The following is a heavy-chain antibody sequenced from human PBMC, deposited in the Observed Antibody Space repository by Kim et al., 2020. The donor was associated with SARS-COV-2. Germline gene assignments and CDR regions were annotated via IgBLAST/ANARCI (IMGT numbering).Heavy chain of an antibody. J-gene: IGHJ6*02. V-gene: IGHV3-49*03. CDR3: TPAQWFGGINPYYYYYSGMDV. Sequence: GGSLRLSCTASGFTFGDYAMSWFRQAPGKGLEWVGSIRSKAYGGTTEYAASVKGRFTISRDDYKSIAYLQMNSLKTEDTAVYYCTPAQWFGGINPYYYYYSGMDVWGQGTTVTVSS. D-gene: IGHD3-10*01. CDR2: IRSKAYGGTT. CDR1: GFTFGDYA.